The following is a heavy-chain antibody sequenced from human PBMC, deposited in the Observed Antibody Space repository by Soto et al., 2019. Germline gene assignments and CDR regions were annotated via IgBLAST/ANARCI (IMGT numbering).Heavy chain of an antibody. CDR1: GFTFSSHG. D-gene: IGHD6-13*01. Sequence: QVQLVESGGGVVQPGRSLRLSCAASGFTFSSHGMHWVRQAPGKGLEWVAVAWSDGTSKYYTESVKGRFTISRDNSKNTQHLERNSLRAEDTAVYYCARDWGQLIRFVYHYCGLDVWGQGCTVTVS. CDR3: ARDWGQLIRFVYHYCGLDV. J-gene: IGHJ6*02. CDR2: AWSDGTSK. V-gene: IGHV3-33*01.